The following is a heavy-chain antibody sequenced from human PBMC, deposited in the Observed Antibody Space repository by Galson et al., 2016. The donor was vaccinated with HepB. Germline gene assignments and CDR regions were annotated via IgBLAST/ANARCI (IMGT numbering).Heavy chain of an antibody. Sequence: SPRLSCAASGFTFSSHAMYWVRQAPGKGLEWVATLSSDGSNKYYADSVRGQFSISRDNSNNPLSLQMNSLRPEDTAVYYCARGRGITDRYYYFYYGMDVWSQGTAVTVSS. CDR2: LSSDGSNK. V-gene: IGHV3-30-3*01. CDR1: GFTFSSHA. CDR3: ARGRGITDRYYYFYYGMDV. D-gene: IGHD3-16*01. J-gene: IGHJ6*02.